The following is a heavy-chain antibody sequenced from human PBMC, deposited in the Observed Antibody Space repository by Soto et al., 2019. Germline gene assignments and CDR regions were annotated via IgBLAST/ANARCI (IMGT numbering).Heavy chain of an antibody. CDR3: AKWMHRSDTAMGTYYFDY. J-gene: IGHJ4*02. CDR1: GFTFSSYG. V-gene: IGHV3-30*18. Sequence: GGSLRLSCAASGFTFSSYGMHWVRQAPGKGLEWVAVISYDGSNKYYADSVKGRFTISRDNSKNTLYLQMNSLRAEDTAVYYCAKWMHRSDTAMGTYYFDYWGQGTLVTVSS. CDR2: ISYDGSNK. D-gene: IGHD5-18*01.